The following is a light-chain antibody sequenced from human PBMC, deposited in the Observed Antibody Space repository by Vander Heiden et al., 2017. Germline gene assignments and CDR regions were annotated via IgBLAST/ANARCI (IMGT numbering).Light chain of an antibody. CDR3: QQDSSSST. J-gene: IGKJ4*01. CDR1: KSIPSNY. Sequence: EILLTQSPATLSLSPGERAPLSRGASKSIPSNYVAWYQQKPGLAPRLLIYDASSRATGIPDSFSGSGSGTDFTLISSRLEPEDFAVYYWQQDSSSSTFGGGTKVEMK. CDR2: DAS. V-gene: IGKV3D-20*01.